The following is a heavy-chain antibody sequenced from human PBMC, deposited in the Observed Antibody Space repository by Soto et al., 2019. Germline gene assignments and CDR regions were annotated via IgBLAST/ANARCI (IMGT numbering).Heavy chain of an antibody. CDR2: IWYDGSNK. J-gene: IGHJ6*02. CDR1: GFTFSSYG. D-gene: IGHD6-19*01. Sequence: PGGSLRLSCAASGFTFSSYGMHWVRQAPGKGLEWVAVIWYDGSNKYYADSVKGRFTISRDNSKNTLYLQMNSLRAEDTAVYYCARDDGGRAGWYHNYYYYGMDVWGQGTTVTVSS. V-gene: IGHV3-33*01. CDR3: ARDDGGRAGWYHNYYYYGMDV.